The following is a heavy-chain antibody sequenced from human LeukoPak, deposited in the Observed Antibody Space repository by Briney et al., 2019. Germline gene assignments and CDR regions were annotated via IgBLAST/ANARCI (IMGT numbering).Heavy chain of an antibody. CDR3: ARVTDFWNEYYDSNFDY. CDR1: GGSIRGNY. V-gene: IGHV4-34*01. J-gene: IGHJ4*02. CDR2: VNYSGNT. Sequence: PSETLSLTCSVSGGSIRGNYWSWIRQSQGKGLEWIGEVNYSGNTNYNPSVKSRVAISVDMSKNHLSLRLNSVTAADTAVYYCARVTDFWNEYYDSNFDYWGQGALVIVSS. D-gene: IGHD3-3*01.